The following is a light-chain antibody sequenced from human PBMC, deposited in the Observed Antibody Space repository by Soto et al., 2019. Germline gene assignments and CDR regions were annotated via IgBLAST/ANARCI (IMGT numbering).Light chain of an antibody. CDR3: QQYHDYSPTWT. CDR2: DAS. Sequence: DIQMTQSPCTLSASAGDRVSITFRASQSISNSLVWYQQKPGKAPKLLIYDASSLESGVPSRFSGSASGTEFTLTISRLQPDDFATYYCQQYHDYSPTWTFGQGNRGDIK. J-gene: IGKJ1*01. V-gene: IGKV1-5*01. CDR1: QSISNS.